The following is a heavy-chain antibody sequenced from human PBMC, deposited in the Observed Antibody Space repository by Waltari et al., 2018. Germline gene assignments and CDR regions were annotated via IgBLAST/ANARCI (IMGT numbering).Heavy chain of an antibody. CDR1: RSSIRNNNYY. CDR3: VRGYPDIVATISDY. V-gene: IGHV4-39*07. CDR2: FYKSGTT. J-gene: IGHJ4*02. D-gene: IGHD5-12*01. Sequence: QLQLQESGPGLVKPSETLSLTCTVSRSSIRNNNYYWGWVRQPPGKGLEWIGSFYKSGTTYYHPYLKSRVTISGDTSKNQFSLKLNSVTAADTAVYYCVRGYPDIVATISDYWGQGTLVIVSS.